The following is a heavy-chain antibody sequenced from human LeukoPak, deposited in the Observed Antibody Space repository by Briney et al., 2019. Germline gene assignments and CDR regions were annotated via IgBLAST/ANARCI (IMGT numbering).Heavy chain of an antibody. Sequence: PSETLSLTCTVSGGSISSYYWSWIRQPPGKGLEWIGYIYTSGSTNYNPSLKSRVTISVDTSKNQFSLKLSSVTAADTAVYYCARARQLLYGGDAFDIWGQGTMVTVSS. D-gene: IGHD2-2*02. CDR2: IYTSGST. CDR1: GGSISSYY. V-gene: IGHV4-4*09. CDR3: ARARQLLYGGDAFDI. J-gene: IGHJ3*02.